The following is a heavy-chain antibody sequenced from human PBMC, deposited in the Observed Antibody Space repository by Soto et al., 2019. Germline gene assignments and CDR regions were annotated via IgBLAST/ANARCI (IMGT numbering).Heavy chain of an antibody. D-gene: IGHD4-4*01. CDR3: ARSREGYSFYFYYGMDV. Sequence: GGSLRLSCAASGLPLANYDMHWVRKAPGKGLEWMALILHDGSAEYYADSVKGRFTISRDNSKSTLYLQVNSLSAEDTGVYYCARSREGYSFYFYYGMDVWRQRTSVTVSS. CDR1: GLPLANYD. J-gene: IGHJ6*02. CDR2: ILHDGSAE. V-gene: IGHV3-30*03.